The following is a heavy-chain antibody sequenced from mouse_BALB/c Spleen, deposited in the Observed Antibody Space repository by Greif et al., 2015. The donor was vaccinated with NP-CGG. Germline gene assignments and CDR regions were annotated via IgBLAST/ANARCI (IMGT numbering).Heavy chain of an antibody. CDR3: ARGGYYSYDVVAIDY. D-gene: IGHD2-12*01. V-gene: IGHV1S137*01. CDR1: GYTFTDYA. Sequence: QVQLQQSGAELVRPGVSVKISCKDSGYTFTDYAMHWVKQSHAKSLEWIGIISTYYGDASYNQKFKGKATMNVDKSSSTAYMELASLTSEDSAIDYCARGGYYSYDVVAIDYWGQGTSGTVSS. CDR2: ISTYYGDA. J-gene: IGHJ4*01.